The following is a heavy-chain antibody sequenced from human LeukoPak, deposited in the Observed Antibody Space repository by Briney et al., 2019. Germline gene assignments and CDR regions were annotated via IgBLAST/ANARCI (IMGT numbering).Heavy chain of an antibody. CDR2: IYPGDSDT. D-gene: IGHD3-10*01. CDR1: GYSFTSYW. CDR3: ARPIIYYYGSGFENDAFDI. Sequence: GESLKISCKGSGYSFTSYWIGWVRQMPGKGLEWMGIIYPGDSDTRYSPSFQGQVTISADKSISTAYLQWSSLKASDTAMYYCARPIIYYYGSGFENDAFDIWGQGTMVTVSS. J-gene: IGHJ3*02. V-gene: IGHV5-51*01.